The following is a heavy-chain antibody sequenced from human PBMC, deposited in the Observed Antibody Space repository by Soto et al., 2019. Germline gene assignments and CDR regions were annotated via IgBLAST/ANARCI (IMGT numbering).Heavy chain of an antibody. Sequence: GGSLRLSCAASGFTFSSYWMHWVRQAPGKGLVWVSRINSDGSSTSYADSVKGRFTISRDNAKNTLYLQMNSLRAEDTAVYYCARVERFLEWPGNAYYGMDVWGQGTTVTVSS. CDR2: INSDGSST. CDR3: ARVERFLEWPGNAYYGMDV. J-gene: IGHJ6*02. V-gene: IGHV3-74*01. CDR1: GFTFSSYW. D-gene: IGHD3-3*01.